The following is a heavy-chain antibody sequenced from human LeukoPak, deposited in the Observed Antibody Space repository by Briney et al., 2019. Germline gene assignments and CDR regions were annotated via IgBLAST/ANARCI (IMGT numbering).Heavy chain of an antibody. Sequence: GGSLRLSCTASGFTFGDSPMNWVRQAPGKGLEWVGYIRTNTYGGTTEHAASVKGRFTISRDDSNSIAYLQMNSLKTEDTAVYYCTRAGRISGDYFDYWGQGTLVTVSS. J-gene: IGHJ4*02. CDR1: GFTFGDSP. D-gene: IGHD3-10*01. CDR2: IRTNTYGGTT. V-gene: IGHV3-49*04. CDR3: TRAGRISGDYFDY.